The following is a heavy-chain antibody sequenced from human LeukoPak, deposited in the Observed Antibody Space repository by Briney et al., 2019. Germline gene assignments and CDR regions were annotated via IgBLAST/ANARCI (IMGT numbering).Heavy chain of an antibody. CDR3: ARLVEGVVAVND. CDR2: INSDGSGT. V-gene: IGHV3-74*01. J-gene: IGHJ4*02. D-gene: IGHD2-15*01. Sequence: HPGGSLRLSCAASGFTFNSFWMHWVRQVPGKGLVWVSRINSDGSGTSYADSVKGRFTISSDDAMNTAYLQMDSLRVEDTAVYYCARLVEGVVAVNDWGQGTLVTVSS. CDR1: GFTFNSFW.